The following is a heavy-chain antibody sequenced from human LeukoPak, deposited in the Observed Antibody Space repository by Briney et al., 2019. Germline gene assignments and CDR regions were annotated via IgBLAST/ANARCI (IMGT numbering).Heavy chain of an antibody. V-gene: IGHV3-48*01. CDR1: GFTFSSYS. Sequence: PGGSLRLSCAASGFTFSSYSMNWVRQAPGKGLEWVSYISSSSSTIYYADSVKGRFTISRDNAKNSLYLQMNSLRAEDTAVYCCAREGYYYGSGSYLDYWGQGTLVTVSS. CDR3: AREGYYYGSGSYLDY. CDR2: ISSSSSTI. J-gene: IGHJ4*02. D-gene: IGHD3-10*01.